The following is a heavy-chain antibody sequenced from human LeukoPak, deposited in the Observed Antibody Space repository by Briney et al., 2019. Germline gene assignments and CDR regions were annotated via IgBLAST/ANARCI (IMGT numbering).Heavy chain of an antibody. CDR1: GFTFSSYA. V-gene: IGHV3-23*01. J-gene: IGHJ4*02. CDR3: AKGRYYDSSGYSDY. Sequence: GGSLRLSCAASGFTFSSYAMSWVRLAPGKGLEWVSAISGSGGSTYCADSVKGRFTISRDNSKNTLYLQMNSLRAEDTAVYYCAKGRYYDSSGYSDYWGQGTLVTVSS. CDR2: ISGSGGST. D-gene: IGHD3-22*01.